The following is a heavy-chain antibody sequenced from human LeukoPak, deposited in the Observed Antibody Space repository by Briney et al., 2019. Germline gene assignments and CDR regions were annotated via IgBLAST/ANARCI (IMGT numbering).Heavy chain of an antibody. V-gene: IGHV3-23*01. D-gene: IGHD3-22*01. J-gene: IGHJ4*02. Sequence: GGSLRLSCAASGFTFSNYAMTWVRQAPGKGLEWVSAISGSGATTYYADSVKGRFTISRDNSKNTLYLQMNSLRAEDTAVYYCAKDDEYYYDSSGSADYWGQGTLVTVSS. CDR2: ISGSGATT. CDR3: AKDDEYYYDSSGSADY. CDR1: GFTFSNYA.